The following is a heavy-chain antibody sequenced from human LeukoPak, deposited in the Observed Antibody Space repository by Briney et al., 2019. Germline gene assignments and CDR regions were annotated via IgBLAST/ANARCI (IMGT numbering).Heavy chain of an antibody. CDR3: GRDFLNTVVVPGGSDAFDI. V-gene: IGHV3-30-3*01. CDR2: ISYDGNNK. J-gene: IGHJ3*02. Sequence: GRSLRLSCAASGFTFSGYAMHWVRQAPGKGLEWVAVISYDGNNKDYADSVKGRFTISRDNSKNTLYLQMNDLRAEDTAVYYCGRDFLNTVVVPGGSDAFDIWGQGTMVTVSS. D-gene: IGHD2-2*01. CDR1: GFTFSGYA.